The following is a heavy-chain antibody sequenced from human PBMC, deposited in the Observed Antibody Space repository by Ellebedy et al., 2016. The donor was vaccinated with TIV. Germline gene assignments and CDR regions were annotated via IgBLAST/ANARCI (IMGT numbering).Heavy chain of an antibody. J-gene: IGHJ6*02. V-gene: IGHV3-66*01. CDR2: IYSGGSK. Sequence: LSLTCAASGFTVSSNYMSWVRQAPGKGLEWVSVIYSGGSKYYADSVKGRFNISRDNSKNTLYLQMNSLRAEDTAVYYCARDLVHHYYYYGMDVWGQGTAVTVSS. CDR1: GFTVSSNY. D-gene: IGHD3-10*01. CDR3: ARDLVHHYYYYGMDV.